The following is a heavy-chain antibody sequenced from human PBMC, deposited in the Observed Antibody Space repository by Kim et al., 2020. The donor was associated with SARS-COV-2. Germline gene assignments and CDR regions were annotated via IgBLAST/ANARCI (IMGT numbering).Heavy chain of an antibody. CDR1: GFTFSSYA. V-gene: IGHV3-30*04. J-gene: IGHJ4*02. D-gene: IGHD6-13*01. CDR2: ISYDGSNK. CDR3: ARDRDSSSWYV. Sequence: GGSLRLSCAASGFTFSSYAMHWVRQAPGKGLEWVAVISYDGSNKYYADSVKGRFTISRDNSKNTLYLQMNSLRAEDTAVYYCARDRDSSSWYVWGQGTLVTVSS.